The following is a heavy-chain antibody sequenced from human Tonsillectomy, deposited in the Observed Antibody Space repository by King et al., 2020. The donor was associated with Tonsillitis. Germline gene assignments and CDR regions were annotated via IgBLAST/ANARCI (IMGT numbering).Heavy chain of an antibody. CDR2: IYYSGST. D-gene: IGHD7-27*01. Sequence: QLQESGPGLVKPSETLSLTCTVSGGSISRYYWSWIRQPPGKGLEWIGYIYYSGSTNYNPSLKSRVTISVDTSKNQFSLKLSSVTAADTAVYYCARGYSNWGFDYWGQGTLVTVSS. CDR1: GGSISRYY. CDR3: ARGYSNWGFDY. V-gene: IGHV4-59*01. J-gene: IGHJ4*02.